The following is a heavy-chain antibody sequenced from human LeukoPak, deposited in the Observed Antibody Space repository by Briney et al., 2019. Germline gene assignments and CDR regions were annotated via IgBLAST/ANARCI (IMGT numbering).Heavy chain of an antibody. CDR2: ISGSGGST. CDR3: AKDGYGDYSYYYYGMDV. Sequence: PGGSLRLSCAASGFTFSSYAMSWVRQAPGKGREWVSAISGSGGSTYYADSVKGRFTISRDNSKNTLYLQMNSLRAEDTAVYYCAKDGYGDYSYYYYGMDVWGKGTTVTVSS. J-gene: IGHJ6*04. CDR1: GFTFSSYA. D-gene: IGHD4-17*01. V-gene: IGHV3-23*01.